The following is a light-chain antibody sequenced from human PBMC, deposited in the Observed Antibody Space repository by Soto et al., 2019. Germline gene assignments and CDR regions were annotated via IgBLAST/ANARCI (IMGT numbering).Light chain of an antibody. V-gene: IGKV3-20*01. CDR1: QSVSSTS. CDR3: QRHGGSPTLYT. J-gene: IGKJ2*01. CDR2: GTS. Sequence: EIVLTQSPGTLSLSPGERATLSCRASQSVSSTSLAWYQQKSGQAPRLLIYGTSSRATGVPDRFSGSGSGTDFTLTISRLEPEDFAMYYCQRHGGSPTLYTFGQGTNLEIK.